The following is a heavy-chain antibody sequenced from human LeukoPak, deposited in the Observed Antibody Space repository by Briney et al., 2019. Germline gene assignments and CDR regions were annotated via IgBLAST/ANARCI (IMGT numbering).Heavy chain of an antibody. CDR1: GFTFRNYG. CDR2: IRYDGSDK. V-gene: IGHV3-30*02. D-gene: IGHD6-6*01. CDR3: AGEYSTSSGFGS. Sequence: GGSLRLSCEASGFTFRNYGMHWVRQAPGKGLEWVAFIRYDGSDKFYVHSVKGRFTISRDSSKNTLYLQMNSLRPEDTAVYYCAGEYSTSSGFGSWGQGTLVSVS. J-gene: IGHJ4*02.